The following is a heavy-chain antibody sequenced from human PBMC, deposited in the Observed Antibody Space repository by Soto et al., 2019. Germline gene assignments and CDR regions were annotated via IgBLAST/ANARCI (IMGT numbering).Heavy chain of an antibody. CDR3: ARQGTGRFGVNYGMDV. J-gene: IGHJ6*02. D-gene: IGHD3-10*01. V-gene: IGHV5-10-1*01. CDR1: GYSFTSYW. CDR2: IDPSDSYT. Sequence: GESLKISCKGSGYSFTSYWISWVRQMPGKGLEWMGRIDPSDSYTNYSPSFQGHVTISADKSISTAYLQWSSLKASDTAMYYCARQGTGRFGVNYGMDVCGQGTTVIVSS.